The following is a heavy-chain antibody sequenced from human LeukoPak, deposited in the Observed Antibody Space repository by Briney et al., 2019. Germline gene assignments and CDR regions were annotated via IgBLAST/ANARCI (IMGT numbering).Heavy chain of an antibody. CDR3: ARDLFCSYGVCPV. CDR1: GNTFSTYS. D-gene: IGHD2-8*01. J-gene: IGHJ6*02. CDR2: ISRSSRYI. V-gene: IGHV3-21*01. Sequence: GGSLRLSCAASGNTFSTYSMNWVRQAPGKGLEWVSSISRSSRYIYYADSVKGRFTISRDDAKNSLFLQMNSLRADDTAVYYCARDLFCSYGVCPVWGQGTTVTVS.